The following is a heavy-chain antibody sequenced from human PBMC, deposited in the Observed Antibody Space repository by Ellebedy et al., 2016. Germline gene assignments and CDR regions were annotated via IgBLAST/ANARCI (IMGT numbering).Heavy chain of an antibody. CDR1: GGSVSSDY. CDR3: AKWCSGDKCSNAFEI. D-gene: IGHD2-15*01. V-gene: IGHV4-59*02. Sequence: SETLSLTCNVSGGSVSSDYWNWIRRPPGKGLEWIGYVFHTGTTNYNPSLNNRATVTVDTSKNQFSLKLNSVTTADTAVYYCAKWCSGDKCSNAFEIWGQGTMVTVSS. J-gene: IGHJ3*02. CDR2: VFHTGTT.